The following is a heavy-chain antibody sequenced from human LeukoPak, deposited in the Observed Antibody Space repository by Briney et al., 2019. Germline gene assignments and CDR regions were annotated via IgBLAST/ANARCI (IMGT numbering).Heavy chain of an antibody. CDR1: GFILNDYG. D-gene: IGHD3-22*01. Sequence: GRSLRLSCAASGFILNDYGMHWVRQAPGKGLEWVADIWFDKNQHFADSVKGRFAISRDNSKNTLYLQMNSLRAEDTAVYYCANWLSHYRDYWGQGTLVTVSS. J-gene: IGHJ4*02. V-gene: IGHV3-33*06. CDR3: ANWLSHYRDY. CDR2: IWFDKNQ.